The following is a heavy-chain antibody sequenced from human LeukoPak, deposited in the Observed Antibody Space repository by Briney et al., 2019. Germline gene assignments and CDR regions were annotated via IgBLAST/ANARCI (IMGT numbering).Heavy chain of an antibody. D-gene: IGHD1-26*01. CDR3: ARENSGSYREFDY. CDR2: IYTSGST. V-gene: IGHV4-4*07. CDR1: GGSLNGYY. J-gene: IGHJ4*02. Sequence: SETLSLTCTVSGGSLNGYYWGWIRQPAGKGLEWIGRIYTSGSTNYNASHKSRVSMSVDTSKNQFSLKLSSVTAADTAVFYCARENSGSYREFDYWGQGTLVTVSS.